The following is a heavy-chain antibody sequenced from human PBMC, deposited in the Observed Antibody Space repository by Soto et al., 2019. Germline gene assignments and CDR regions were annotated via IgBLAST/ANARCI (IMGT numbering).Heavy chain of an antibody. CDR3: ARQAKQQLVPTSLYYYYGMDV. CDR1: GYSFTSYW. D-gene: IGHD6-13*01. Sequence: GESLKISCKGSGYSFTSYWISWVRQMPGKGLEWMGRIDPSDSYTNYSPSFQGHVTISADKSISTAYLQWSSLKASDTAMYYCARQAKQQLVPTSLYYYYGMDVWGQGTTVTVSS. J-gene: IGHJ6*02. CDR2: IDPSDSYT. V-gene: IGHV5-10-1*01.